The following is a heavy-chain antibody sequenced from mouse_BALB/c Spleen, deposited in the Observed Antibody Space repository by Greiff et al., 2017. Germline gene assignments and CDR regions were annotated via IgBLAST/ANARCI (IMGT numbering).Heavy chain of an antibody. D-gene: IGHD1-1*01. J-gene: IGHJ4*01. V-gene: IGHV14-3*02. Sequence: EVKLMESGAELVKPGASVKLSCTASGFNIKDTYMHWVKQRPEQGLEWIGRIDPANGNTKYDPKFQGKATITADTSSNTAYLQLSSLTSEDTAVYYCARWATVPYYAMDYWGQGTSVTVSS. CDR3: ARWATVPYYAMDY. CDR2: IDPANGNT. CDR1: GFNIKDTY.